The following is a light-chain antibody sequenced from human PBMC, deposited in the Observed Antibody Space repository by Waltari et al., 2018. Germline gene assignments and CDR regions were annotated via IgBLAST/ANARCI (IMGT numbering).Light chain of an antibody. CDR2: GAS. CDR1: QNIDDF. V-gene: IGKV1-39*01. CDR3: QQSYTAPFT. Sequence: DIQMTQSPSSLSASEGDRVTITCRSSQNIDDFLNWYQKKPGKAPQLLIYGASSLQIGVPSRFSGSGSGTDFTLTISSLQSEDFATYYCQQSYTAPFTFGQGTKLDIK. J-gene: IGKJ2*01.